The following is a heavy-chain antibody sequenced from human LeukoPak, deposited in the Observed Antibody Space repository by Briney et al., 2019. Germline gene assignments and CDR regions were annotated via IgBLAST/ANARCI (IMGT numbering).Heavy chain of an antibody. CDR1: RYIFTAYY. J-gene: IGHJ4*02. CDR3: ARDSCSSTSCSIDY. V-gene: IGHV1-2*04. D-gene: IGHD2-2*01. Sequence: GASVKVSCKASRYIFTAYYMHWVRQAPGQGLEWMGWINPNSGGTNYAQKFQGWVTMTRDTSISTAYMELSRLRSDDTAVYYCARDSCSSTSCSIDYWGQGTLVTVSS. CDR2: INPNSGGT.